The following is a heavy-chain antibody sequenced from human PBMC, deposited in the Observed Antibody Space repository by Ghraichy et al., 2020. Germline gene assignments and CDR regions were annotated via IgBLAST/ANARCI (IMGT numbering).Heavy chain of an antibody. CDR1: GYTFTGYY. CDR2: INPNSGDT. Sequence: ASVKVSCKASGYTFTGYYLHWVRQAPGQGLEWMGWINPNSGDTNYAQKFQGRVTMTRDTSISTAYMDLSRLRSDDTAVYYCARDRYFEWSLWGYFDYWGQGTPVTVSS. CDR3: ARDRYFEWSLWGYFDY. V-gene: IGHV1-2*02. D-gene: IGHD3-9*01. J-gene: IGHJ4*02.